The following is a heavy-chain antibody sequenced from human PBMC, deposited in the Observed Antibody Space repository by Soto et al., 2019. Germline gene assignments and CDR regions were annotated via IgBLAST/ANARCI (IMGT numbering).Heavy chain of an antibody. CDR2: ISYDGSNK. Sequence: QVQLVESGGGVVQPGRSLRLSCAASGFTFSSYAMHWVRQAPGKWLEWVAVISYDGSNKYYADSVKGRFTISRDNSKNTLYLQMNSLRAEDTAVYYCARGGPVLLWFGELCHWGQGTLVTVSS. V-gene: IGHV3-30-3*01. D-gene: IGHD3-10*01. J-gene: IGHJ4*02. CDR1: GFTFSSYA. CDR3: ARGGPVLLWFGELCH.